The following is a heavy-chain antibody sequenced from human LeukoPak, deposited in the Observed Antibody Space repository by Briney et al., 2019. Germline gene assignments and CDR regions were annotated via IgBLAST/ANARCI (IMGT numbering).Heavy chain of an antibody. Sequence: ASVKVSCKASGCTFTGYYMHWVRQAPGQGLEWMGWINPNSGGTNYAQKFQGRVTVTRDTSISTAYMELSRLRSDDTAVYYCARISITASLGMDVWGQGTTVTVPS. V-gene: IGHV1-2*02. J-gene: IGHJ6*02. CDR2: INPNSGGT. CDR1: GCTFTGYY. D-gene: IGHD3-10*01. CDR3: ARISITASLGMDV.